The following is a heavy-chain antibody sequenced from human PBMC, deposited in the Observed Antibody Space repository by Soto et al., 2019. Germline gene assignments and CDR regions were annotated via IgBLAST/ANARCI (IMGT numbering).Heavy chain of an antibody. V-gene: IGHV3-23*01. D-gene: IGHD3-3*01. J-gene: IGHJ5*02. CDR3: AKSLDYDFWGGYMNWFDL. Sequence: EVQLLESGGGLVQPGGSLRLSCAASGFTFSSYAMSWVRQAPGKGLEWVSAISGSGGSTYYADSVKGRFTISRDNSKNTLYLQMNSLRAEDTAVYYGAKSLDYDFWGGYMNWFDLWGQGTLVTV. CDR1: GFTFSSYA. CDR2: ISGSGGST.